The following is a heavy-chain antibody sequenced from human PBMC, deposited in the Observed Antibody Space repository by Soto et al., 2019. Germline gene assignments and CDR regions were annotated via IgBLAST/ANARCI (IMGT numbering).Heavy chain of an antibody. CDR1: DGSISSGGYY. CDR3: ARSLSSSSGYFDP. J-gene: IGHJ5*02. Sequence: SETLSLTCTVSDGSISSGGYYWSWIRQYPGKGLEYIGYIYNSGRTYYNPSLKSRPVISLDTSKNQVFLRLTSLTAADTAMYFCARSLSSSSGYFDPWGQGTLVTVSS. V-gene: IGHV4-30-4*08. D-gene: IGHD6-6*01. CDR2: IYNSGRT.